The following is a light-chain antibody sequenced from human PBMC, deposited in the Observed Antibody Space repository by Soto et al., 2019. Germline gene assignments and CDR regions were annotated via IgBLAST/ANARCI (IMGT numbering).Light chain of an antibody. CDR3: QQYNNWPPYT. CDR1: QSISNN. J-gene: IGKJ2*01. V-gene: IGKV3-15*01. CDR2: GAS. Sequence: EVVMRRSPATLSGSAGERATLSCRASQSISNNLAWYQQKPGQAPRLIIYGASTRATGISVSFSGSGSGTAFTLTLSSLEPADFGAYYCQQYNNWPPYTFGPGTQVDIK.